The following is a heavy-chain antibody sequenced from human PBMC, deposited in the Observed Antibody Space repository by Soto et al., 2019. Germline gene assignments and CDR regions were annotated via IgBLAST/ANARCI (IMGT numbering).Heavy chain of an antibody. D-gene: IGHD2-21*02. CDR3: ARVCGGDCHYGMDV. Sequence: QVQLQESGPGLVKPSQTLSLTCTVSGGSISSGGYYWSWIRQHPGKGLEWIGYIYYSGSTYYNPDLKSRVTISVDPSKNQFPLKLSSVTAADTAVYYCARVCGGDCHYGMDVWGQGTTVTVSS. CDR2: IYYSGST. J-gene: IGHJ6*02. CDR1: GGSISSGGYY. V-gene: IGHV4-31*03.